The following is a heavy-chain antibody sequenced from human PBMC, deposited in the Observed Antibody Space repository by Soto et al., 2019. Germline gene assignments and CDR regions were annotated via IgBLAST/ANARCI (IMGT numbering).Heavy chain of an antibody. Sequence: QVQLQESGPGLVKPSQTLSLTCTVSGDSVSGGYYWSWVRQRPRKGREWLGYVSPIGTPYYSPSLNSRVSISIDTSKNQLSLEVRSVTAADTAVYYCARDRGSYGMDVWGQGTTVTVSS. CDR1: GDSVSGGYY. CDR2: VSPIGTP. CDR3: ARDRGSYGMDV. J-gene: IGHJ6*02. V-gene: IGHV4-31*03.